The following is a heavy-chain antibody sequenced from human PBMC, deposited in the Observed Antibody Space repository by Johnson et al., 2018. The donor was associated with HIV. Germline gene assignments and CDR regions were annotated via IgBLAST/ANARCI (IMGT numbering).Heavy chain of an antibody. V-gene: IGHV3-7*02. CDR2: IKQDGSEK. J-gene: IGHJ3*02. CDR1: GFTFSSYW. CDR3: ARSKDCSGGSCPDGFDI. Sequence: VQLVESGGGLVQPGGSLRLSCAASGFTFSSYWMSWVRQAPGKGLEWVANIKQDGSEKYYLDSVKGRFTISRDNAKNSLYLQMNSLRAEDTAVYYCARSKDCSGGSCPDGFDIWGQGTMVIVSS. D-gene: IGHD2-15*01.